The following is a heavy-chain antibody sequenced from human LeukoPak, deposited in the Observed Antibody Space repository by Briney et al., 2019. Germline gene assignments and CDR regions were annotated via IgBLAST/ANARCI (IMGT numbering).Heavy chain of an antibody. CDR1: GLTFSDLY. J-gene: IGHJ4*02. CDR3: ARVARDDYGDSTHHYFDY. Sequence: GGSLRLSCAASGLTFSDLYMTWIRQAPGKGLEWVSYVSSSGSTTYYADSVKGRFTISRDNAKNSLYLQMNGLRAEDTAVYYCARVARDDYGDSTHHYFDYWGQGTLVTVSS. V-gene: IGHV3-11*01. CDR2: VSSSGSTT. D-gene: IGHD4-17*01.